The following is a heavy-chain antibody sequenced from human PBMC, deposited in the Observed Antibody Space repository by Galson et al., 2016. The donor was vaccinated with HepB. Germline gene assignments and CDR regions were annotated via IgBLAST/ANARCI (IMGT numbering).Heavy chain of an antibody. CDR1: GLSFSNSA. CDR2: ISGSGGST. V-gene: IGHV3-23*01. J-gene: IGHJ4*02. CDR3: GLGQDEMPTIFDY. Sequence: SLRLSCADSGLSFSNSAMSWVRQAPGEGLAWVSAISGSGGSTYYADSVQGRFTIYRDNSKNTLVLQLNTLRADDTAAYYCGLGQDEMPTIFDYWGQGTLVTVSS. D-gene: IGHD3-3*01.